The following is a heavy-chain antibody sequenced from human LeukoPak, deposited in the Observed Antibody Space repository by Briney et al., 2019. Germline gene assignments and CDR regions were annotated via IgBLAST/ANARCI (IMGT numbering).Heavy chain of an antibody. D-gene: IGHD3-22*01. CDR2: INRSGST. V-gene: IGHV4-34*01. Sequence: PSETLSLTCAVYGGSFSGYYWSWIRQPPGKGLEWIGEINRSGSTNYNPSLKSRVTISVDTSKNQFSLKLSSVTAADTAVYYCARDPYYYDSSGYYDGWGQGTLVTVSS. J-gene: IGHJ4*02. CDR1: GGSFSGYY. CDR3: ARDPYYYDSSGYYDG.